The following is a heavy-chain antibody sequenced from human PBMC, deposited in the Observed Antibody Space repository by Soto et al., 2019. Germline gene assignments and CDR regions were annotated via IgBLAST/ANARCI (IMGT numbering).Heavy chain of an antibody. D-gene: IGHD5-12*01. J-gene: IGHJ4*02. CDR3: TKGSFEYSASVDN. CDR2: ISARGGSL. V-gene: IGHV3-23*01. Sequence: EVQLLESGGGLVQPGGSLRLSCAASGFSFSSYAMVWVRQAPGKGLEWVSVISARGGSLYFADSVKGRFTISRGNSKNVLSLEMNSLRAEDAGSYFCTKGSFEYSASVDNWGQGNLVVASS. CDR1: GFSFSSYA.